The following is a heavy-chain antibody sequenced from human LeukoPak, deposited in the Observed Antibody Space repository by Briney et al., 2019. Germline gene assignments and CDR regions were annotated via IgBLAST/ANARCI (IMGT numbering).Heavy chain of an antibody. Sequence: GGSLRLSCAASGFTFSDYYMSWIRQAPGKGLQWVSYISGSGSTIYYADSVKGRFTISRDNAKNTLYLQMNSLRAEDTAVYYCARPLSIEGAFDIWGQGTMVTVSS. J-gene: IGHJ3*02. V-gene: IGHV3-11*01. CDR2: ISGSGSTI. D-gene: IGHD1-26*01. CDR1: GFTFSDYY. CDR3: ARPLSIEGAFDI.